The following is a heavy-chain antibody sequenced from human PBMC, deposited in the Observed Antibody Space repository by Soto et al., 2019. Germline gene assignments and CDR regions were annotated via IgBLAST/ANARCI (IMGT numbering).Heavy chain of an antibody. Sequence: QLQLQESGPRLVKPSETLSLTCTVSGGSISSNNYYWGWIRQSPGQGLEWIGSMHYSGNTYYNPSLKSRVTRSVDTSENQCALRLSAVTAADTAIDVGARQEDGVRTADAFDTWGQGTMVTVSS. D-gene: IGHD3-3*01. V-gene: IGHV4-39*01. CDR2: MHYSGNT. CDR3: ARQEDGVRTADAFDT. CDR1: GGSISSNNYY. J-gene: IGHJ3*02.